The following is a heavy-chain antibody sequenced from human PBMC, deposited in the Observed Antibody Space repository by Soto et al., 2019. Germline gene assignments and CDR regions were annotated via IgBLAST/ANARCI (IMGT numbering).Heavy chain of an antibody. CDR3: AKPAVITASYYYSGMDV. CDR1: VFSFTSHR. Sequence: LXLSCAAPVFSFTSHRLSWVPQAPGTGLEWVAGISGTGISTYYADSVKGRFTISRDNSKNMVLLQMNRLRDEDTAIYYCAKPAVITASYYYSGMDVWGQGATVTVSS. J-gene: IGHJ6*02. CDR2: ISGTGIST. V-gene: IGHV3-23*01.